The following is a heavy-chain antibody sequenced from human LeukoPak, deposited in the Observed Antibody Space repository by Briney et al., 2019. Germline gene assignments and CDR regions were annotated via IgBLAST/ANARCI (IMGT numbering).Heavy chain of an antibody. D-gene: IGHD2-15*01. CDR3: ARRVVDATFDY. V-gene: IGHV5-51*01. CDR2: IYPGDSDT. CDR1: GYSFTTYW. J-gene: IGHJ4*02. Sequence: GESLKISCEGPGYSFTTYWIGWVRQMPGKGLEWMGIIYPGDSDTRYSPSFQGQVTISADKSIGTAYLQWSSLKASDTAMYYCARRVVDATFDYWGQGTLVTVSS.